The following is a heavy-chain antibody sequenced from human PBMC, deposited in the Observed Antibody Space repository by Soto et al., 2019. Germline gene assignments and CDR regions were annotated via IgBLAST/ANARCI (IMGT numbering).Heavy chain of an antibody. D-gene: IGHD5-18*01. J-gene: IGHJ3*01. Sequence: QVQLQESGPGLVKPSQTLSLTCTVSGGSISSGGYYWSWIRQHPGKGLEWIGYIYYSGNTYYNPSLKSRVTISVATSKHQFSLKLSSVTAADTAVYACASGLRGDAFDFWGQGTMATVSS. CDR1: GGSISSGGYY. V-gene: IGHV4-31*03. CDR2: IYYSGNT. CDR3: ASGLRGDAFDF.